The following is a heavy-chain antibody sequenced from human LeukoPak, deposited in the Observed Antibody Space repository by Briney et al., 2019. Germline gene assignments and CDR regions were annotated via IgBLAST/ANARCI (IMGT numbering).Heavy chain of an antibody. J-gene: IGHJ4*02. Sequence: ASVKVSCKASGGTFSSYAISWVRQAPGQGLEWMGRIIPILGMANYAQKFQGRVTITADKSTSTAYMELSSLRSEDTAVYYCARDPGYYDSSGSADYWGQGTLVTVSS. CDR3: ARDPGYYDSSGSADY. CDR2: IIPILGMA. V-gene: IGHV1-69*04. CDR1: GGTFSSYA. D-gene: IGHD3-22*01.